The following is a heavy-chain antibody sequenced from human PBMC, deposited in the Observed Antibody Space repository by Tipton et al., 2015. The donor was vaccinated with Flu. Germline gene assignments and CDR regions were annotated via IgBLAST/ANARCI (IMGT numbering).Heavy chain of an antibody. V-gene: IGHV3-9*01. J-gene: IGHJ6*02. D-gene: IGHD1-14*01. CDR3: AKNNGPRSYKYGMDV. Sequence: AASVKGRFTISRDNARNSLYLQMNSLRVEDTAFYYCAKNNGPRSYKYGMDVWGQGTTVTVSS.